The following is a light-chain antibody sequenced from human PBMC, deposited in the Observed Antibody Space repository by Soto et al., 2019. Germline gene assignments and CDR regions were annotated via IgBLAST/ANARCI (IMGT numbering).Light chain of an antibody. CDR2: GAS. CDR1: QSVSSNY. J-gene: IGKJ1*01. Sequence: EIVLTQSPSTLSLSPGERATLSCRASQSVSSNYLAWYQQKRGQAPRLLICGASSRATGIPTRFSGSGSGTDFTLTISRLEPEDFAVYYCQQYDTSPRTFGQGTKVEI. CDR3: QQYDTSPRT. V-gene: IGKV3-20*01.